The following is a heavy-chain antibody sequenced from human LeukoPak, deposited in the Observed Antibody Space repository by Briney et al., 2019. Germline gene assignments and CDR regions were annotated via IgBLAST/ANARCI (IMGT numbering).Heavy chain of an antibody. V-gene: IGHV3-7*03. D-gene: IGHD3-16*02. CDR2: TKPDGSAE. Sequence: GGSLRLSCAASGFTFRNYWMGWVRQAPGKGLEWVANTKPDGSAEYYADSVRGRFTTSRDNSKNTLYLHMNSLRADDTAVYYCAKERAGYTNPYYFDYWGQGTLVTVSS. J-gene: IGHJ4*02. CDR1: GFTFRNYW. CDR3: AKERAGYTNPYYFDY.